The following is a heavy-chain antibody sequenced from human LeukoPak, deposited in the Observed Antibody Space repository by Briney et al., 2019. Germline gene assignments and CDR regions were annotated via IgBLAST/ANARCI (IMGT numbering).Heavy chain of an antibody. CDR2: VKSKTDGGTT. J-gene: IGHJ4*02. V-gene: IGHV3-15*01. Sequence: GGSLRLSCAASGFTFTNAWMSWVRQAPGKGLEWVGRVKSKTDGGTTDYAAPVKGRFTISRDDSESTLFLQMNSLKTEDTAVYYCTGTYSSAWPGIDYWGRGTLVTVPS. D-gene: IGHD6-19*01. CDR3: TGTYSSAWPGIDY. CDR1: GFTFTNAW.